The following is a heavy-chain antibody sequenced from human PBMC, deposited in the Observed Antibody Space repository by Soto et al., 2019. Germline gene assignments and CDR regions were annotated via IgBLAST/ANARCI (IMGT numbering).Heavy chain of an antibody. D-gene: IGHD3-3*01. CDR2: IYTSVST. CDR1: GGCISSYY. J-gene: IGHJ5*02. V-gene: IGHV4-4*07. Sequence: XGSLSLTCTVCGGCISSYYGSWVRQPAGKGLEWIGRIYTSVSTNYNPSLKSRVTMSVDTSKNQFSLKLSSVTAADTAVYYCARGPVNDFWSGYSSYNWFDPWGQGTLVTVSS. CDR3: ARGPVNDFWSGYSSYNWFDP.